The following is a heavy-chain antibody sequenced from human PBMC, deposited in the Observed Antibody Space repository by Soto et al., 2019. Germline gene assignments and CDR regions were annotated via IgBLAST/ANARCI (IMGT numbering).Heavy chain of an antibody. Sequence: EVQLVESGGGLVQPGRSLRLSCAASGFTFDDYAMHWVRQPPGKGLEWVSGIDWNSGNIGYADSVKGRFTISRDNAKNSLYLQMNSLRAEDTALYYCAKDTYGSGWYYFDSWGQGTLVTVSS. J-gene: IGHJ4*02. CDR2: IDWNSGNI. V-gene: IGHV3-9*01. D-gene: IGHD6-19*01. CDR3: AKDTYGSGWYYFDS. CDR1: GFTFDDYA.